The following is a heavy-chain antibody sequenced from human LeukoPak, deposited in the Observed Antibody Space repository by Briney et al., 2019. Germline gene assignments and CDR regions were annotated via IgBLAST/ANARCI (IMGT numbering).Heavy chain of an antibody. D-gene: IGHD5-24*01. J-gene: IGHJ4*02. Sequence: GGSLRLSCAASGFTFSSYEMNWVRQAPGKGLEWVSYISSSGSTIYYADSVKGRFTISRDNAKNSLYLQMNSLRAEDTAVYYCARGYELPCDYWGQGTLVTVSS. V-gene: IGHV3-48*03. CDR3: ARGYELPCDY. CDR2: ISSSGSTI. CDR1: GFTFSSYE.